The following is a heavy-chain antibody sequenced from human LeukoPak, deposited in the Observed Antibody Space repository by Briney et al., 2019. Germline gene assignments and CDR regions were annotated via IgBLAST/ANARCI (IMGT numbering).Heavy chain of an antibody. D-gene: IGHD3-22*01. CDR2: ISAYNGNT. J-gene: IGHJ5*02. Sequence: ASVKVSCKASGYTFTSYGISWVRQAPGQGLEWMGWISAYNGNTNYAQELQGRVTMTTDTSTSTAYMELRSLRSDDTAVYYCARDLGYYYDSSGYDNWFDPWGQGTLVTVSS. CDR1: GYTFTSYG. CDR3: ARDLGYYYDSSGYDNWFDP. V-gene: IGHV1-18*01.